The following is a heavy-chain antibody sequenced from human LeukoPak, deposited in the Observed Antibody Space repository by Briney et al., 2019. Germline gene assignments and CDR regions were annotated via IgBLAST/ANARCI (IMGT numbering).Heavy chain of an antibody. V-gene: IGHV4-34*01. CDR3: ASREGIAVAGTGYYGMDV. CDR2: INHSGST. J-gene: IGHJ6*04. CDR1: GGSFSGYY. Sequence: SETLSLTCAVYGGSFSGYYWSWIRQPPGKGLEWIGEINHSGSTNYDPSLKSRVTISVDTSKNQFSLKLSSVTAADTAVYYCASREGIAVAGTGYYGMDVWGKGTTVTVSS. D-gene: IGHD6-19*01.